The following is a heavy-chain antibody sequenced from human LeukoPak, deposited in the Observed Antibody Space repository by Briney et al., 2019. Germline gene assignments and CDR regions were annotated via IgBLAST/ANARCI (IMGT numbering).Heavy chain of an antibody. J-gene: IGHJ4*02. CDR2: MNPNSGNT. CDR3: ARDPWYYYGSGSYSLDY. CDR1: GYTFTSYD. D-gene: IGHD3-10*01. Sequence: ASVKVSCKASGYTFTSYDINWVRQATGQGLEWMGWMNPNSGNTGYAXKFQGRVTMTRDTSISTAYMKLSSLRSEDTAVYYCARDPWYYYGSGSYSLDYWGQGTLVTVSS. V-gene: IGHV1-8*01.